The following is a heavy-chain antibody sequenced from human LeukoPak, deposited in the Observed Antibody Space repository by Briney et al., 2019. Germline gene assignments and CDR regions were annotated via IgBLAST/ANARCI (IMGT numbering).Heavy chain of an antibody. D-gene: IGHD4-17*01. Sequence: GGSLRLSCAASGFTFSSYAMHWVRQAPGKGLEWVAVISYDGSNKYYADSVKGRFTIPRDNSKNTLYLQMNSLRAEDTAVYYCARDRAVTRFDPWGQGTLVTVSS. CDR3: ARDRAVTRFDP. V-gene: IGHV3-30*04. CDR1: GFTFSSYA. J-gene: IGHJ5*02. CDR2: ISYDGSNK.